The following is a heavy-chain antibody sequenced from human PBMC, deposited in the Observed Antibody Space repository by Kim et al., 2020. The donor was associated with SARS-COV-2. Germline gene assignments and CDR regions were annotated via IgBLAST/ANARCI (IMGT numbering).Heavy chain of an antibody. CDR3: AKNLRGYSGYDSFDY. J-gene: IGHJ4*02. Sequence: DSVKGRFTISSDNSKNTLYLQMNSLRAEDTAVYYCAKNLRGYSGYDSFDYWGQGTLVTVSS. V-gene: IGHV3-23*01. D-gene: IGHD5-12*01.